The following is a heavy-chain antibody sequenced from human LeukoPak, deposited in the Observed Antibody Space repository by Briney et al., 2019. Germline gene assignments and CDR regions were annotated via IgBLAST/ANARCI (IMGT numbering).Heavy chain of an antibody. D-gene: IGHD1-7*01. CDR3: ARDRNWNYDY. J-gene: IGHJ4*02. V-gene: IGHV3-69-1*01. Sequence: PGGSLRLSCAASGFTFSDYYMNWVRQAPGKGLEWVSSISSSSTSVFYADSVKGRFTVSRDDAKNSLHLQMNSLRAEDTAVYYCARDRNWNYDYWGQGTLVTVSS. CDR1: GFTFSDYY. CDR2: ISSSSTSV.